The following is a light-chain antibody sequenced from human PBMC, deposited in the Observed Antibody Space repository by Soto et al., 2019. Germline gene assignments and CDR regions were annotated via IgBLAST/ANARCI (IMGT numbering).Light chain of an antibody. Sequence: QSALTQPASVSGSPGQSITISCTGTSSDVGGYNYVSWYQHHPDKAPKLMIYDVNNRPSGVSNRFSGSKSGNTASLTISGLQAEDEAAYYCSSYSSSSTLLVFGGGTKVTVL. J-gene: IGLJ2*01. CDR3: SSYSSSSTLLV. CDR1: SSDVGGYNY. V-gene: IGLV2-14*03. CDR2: DVN.